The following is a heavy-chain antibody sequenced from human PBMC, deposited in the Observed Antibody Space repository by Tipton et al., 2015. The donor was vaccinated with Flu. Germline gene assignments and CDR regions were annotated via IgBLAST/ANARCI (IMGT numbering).Heavy chain of an antibody. D-gene: IGHD3-3*01. CDR3: ARTPYSPNMTIFGVVIPYFDY. CDR1: GFTFSSYW. CDR2: IKQDGSEK. V-gene: IGHV3-7*01. Sequence: GSLRLSCAASGFTFSSYWMSWVRQAPGKGLEWVANIKQDGSEKYYVDSVKGRFTISRDNAKNSLYLQMNSLRAEDTAVYYCARTPYSPNMTIFGVVIPYFDYWGQGTLVTVSS. J-gene: IGHJ4*02.